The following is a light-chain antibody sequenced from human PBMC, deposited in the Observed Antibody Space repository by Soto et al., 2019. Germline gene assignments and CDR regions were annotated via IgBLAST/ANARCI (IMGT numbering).Light chain of an antibody. CDR1: SSNIGSNY. CDR2: GNN. V-gene: IGLV1-47*02. J-gene: IGLJ3*02. Sequence: QSVLTQTPSTSGTPGQRVTISCSGSSSNIGSNYVYWYQKLPGTAPKLLIYGNNHRPSGVPDRFSGSKSGTSASLAISGLRSEDEAEYYCVAWDDSLRGWVFGGGTQLNAL. CDR3: VAWDDSLRGWV.